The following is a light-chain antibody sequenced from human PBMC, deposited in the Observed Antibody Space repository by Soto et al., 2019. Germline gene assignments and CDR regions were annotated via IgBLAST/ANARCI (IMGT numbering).Light chain of an antibody. Sequence: MTQSPATLSVSPGDRATLSWRASQSISVSLAWYQQKPGKAPKLLIYAASTLQSGVPSRFSGSGAGTDFTLTISSLQPEDFATYYCQQANSFPLTFGGGTKVDIK. CDR2: AAS. V-gene: IGKV1-12*01. CDR3: QQANSFPLT. J-gene: IGKJ4*01. CDR1: QSISVS.